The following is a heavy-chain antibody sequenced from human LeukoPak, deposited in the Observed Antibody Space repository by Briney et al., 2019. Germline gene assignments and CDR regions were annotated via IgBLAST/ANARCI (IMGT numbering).Heavy chain of an antibody. D-gene: IGHD2-8*01. CDR1: VYTFTSYY. CDR3: ARDLGYCTNGVCYDLYY. V-gene: IGHV1-46*01. J-gene: IGHJ4*02. CDR2: INPSGGST. Sequence: ASVKVSCKASVYTFTSYYMHWVRQAPGQGLEGVGIINPSGGSTSYAQKCQGRVTMTRDTSTSTVYMELSSLRSEDTAVYYCARDLGYCTNGVCYDLYYWGQGTLVTVSS.